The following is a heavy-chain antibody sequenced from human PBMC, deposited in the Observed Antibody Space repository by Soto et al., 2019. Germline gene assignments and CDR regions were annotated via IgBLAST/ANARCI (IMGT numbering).Heavy chain of an antibody. V-gene: IGHV3-53*01. Sequence: VGSLRLSCAASGFTVSSNYMNWVRQAPGKGLEWLSIIYSDSTTYYADSVKGRFTISRDNFKNTLYLQMNNLRAEDTAVYYCAILSNWGQGTLVTVSS. D-gene: IGHD6-6*01. CDR3: AILSN. CDR1: GFTVSSNY. CDR2: IYSDSTT. J-gene: IGHJ4*02.